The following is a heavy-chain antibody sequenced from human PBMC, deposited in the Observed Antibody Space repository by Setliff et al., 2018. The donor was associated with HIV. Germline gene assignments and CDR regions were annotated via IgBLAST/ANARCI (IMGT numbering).Heavy chain of an antibody. CDR3: ARDSGVATIRKSALDY. Sequence: PGGSLRLSCAASGFTFSSYAMSWVRQAPGKGLDWVSAISSSGGSTYYADSVKGRFTISRDNSKDTLYLQMNSLRAEDTAVYYCARDSGVATIRKSALDYWGQGTPVTV. V-gene: IGHV3-23*01. J-gene: IGHJ4*02. CDR1: GFTFSSYA. CDR2: ISSSGGST. D-gene: IGHD5-12*01.